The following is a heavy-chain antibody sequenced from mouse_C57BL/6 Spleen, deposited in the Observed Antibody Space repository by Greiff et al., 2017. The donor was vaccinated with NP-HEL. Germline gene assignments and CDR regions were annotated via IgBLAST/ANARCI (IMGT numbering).Heavy chain of an antibody. CDR1: GFTFSSYA. Sequence: EVQLQESGGGLVKPGGSLKLSCAASGFTFSSYAMSWVRQTPEKRLEWVATISDGGSYTYYPDNVKGRFTISRDNAKNNLYLQMSHLKSEDTAMYYCAREGNYSNYVWYFDVWGTGTTVTVSS. D-gene: IGHD2-5*01. CDR2: ISDGGSYT. CDR3: AREGNYSNYVWYFDV. V-gene: IGHV5-4*01. J-gene: IGHJ1*03.